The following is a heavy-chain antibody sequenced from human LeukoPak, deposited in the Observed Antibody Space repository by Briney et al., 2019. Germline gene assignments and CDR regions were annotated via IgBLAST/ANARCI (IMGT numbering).Heavy chain of an antibody. CDR1: GFTFSSYG. CDR3: AREKGRGVISPYFDY. V-gene: IGHV3-23*01. Sequence: GGSLRLSCAASGFTFSSYGMSWVRQAPGRGLEWISAISGDDGSTYHIDSVKGRFTISRDNAKNSLYLQMNSLRAEDTAVYYCAREKGRGVISPYFDYWGQGTLVTVSS. D-gene: IGHD3-10*01. CDR2: ISGDDGST. J-gene: IGHJ4*02.